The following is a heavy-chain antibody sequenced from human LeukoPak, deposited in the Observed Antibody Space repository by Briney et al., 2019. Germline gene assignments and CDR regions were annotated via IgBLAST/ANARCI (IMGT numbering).Heavy chain of an antibody. Sequence: GGSLRLSCAVSGLTFSSYCMTWVRQAPGKGLELVANIKQDGSEKYYVDSVKGRFTISRDNAKNSLYLQMSSVRAEDTAVYYCARVGCTSTSCLANWGQGTLVTVSS. D-gene: IGHD2-2*01. CDR1: GLTFSSYC. CDR3: ARVGCTSTSCLAN. J-gene: IGHJ4*02. V-gene: IGHV3-7*01. CDR2: IKQDGSEK.